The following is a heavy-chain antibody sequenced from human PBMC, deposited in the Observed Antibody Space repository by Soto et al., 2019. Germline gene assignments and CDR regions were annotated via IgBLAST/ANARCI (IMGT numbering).Heavy chain of an antibody. Sequence: PSETLSLTCTVSGGSMSRGDYYWSWIRQPPGKGLEWIGYIYYSGSTYYNPSLKSRVTISVDTSKNQFSLKLSSVTAADTAVYYCARALNYGDYDYWGQGTLVTVSS. J-gene: IGHJ4*02. V-gene: IGHV4-30-4*01. CDR1: GGSMSRGDYY. CDR3: ARALNYGDYDY. CDR2: IYYSGST. D-gene: IGHD4-17*01.